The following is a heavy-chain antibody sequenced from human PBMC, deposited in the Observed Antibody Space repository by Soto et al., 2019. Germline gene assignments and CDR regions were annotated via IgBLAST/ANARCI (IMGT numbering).Heavy chain of an antibody. Sequence: SETLSLTCTVSGGSISSSSYYWGWIRQPPGKGLEWIGSIYYSGSTYYNPSLKSRVTTSVDTSKNQFSLKLSSVTAADTAVYYCARLGRNSLYYYYYMDVWGKGTTVTVSS. J-gene: IGHJ6*03. CDR3: ARLGRNSLYYYYYMDV. CDR2: IYYSGST. CDR1: GGSISSSSYY. D-gene: IGHD2-21*01. V-gene: IGHV4-39*01.